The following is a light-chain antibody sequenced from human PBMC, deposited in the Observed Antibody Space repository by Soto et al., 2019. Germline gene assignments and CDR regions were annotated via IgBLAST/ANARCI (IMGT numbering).Light chain of an antibody. V-gene: IGKV1-5*03. J-gene: IGKJ2*01. CDR3: QQYNSYWLYT. CDR2: KAS. Sequence: DIQMTQSPSTLSASVGDRVTITCRASQSISSWLAWYQQKPGKAPKLLIYKASSLESGVPSRFSGRGSGTAFTLTISSLQPDDFATYYCQQYNSYWLYTFGQGTKLEIK. CDR1: QSISSW.